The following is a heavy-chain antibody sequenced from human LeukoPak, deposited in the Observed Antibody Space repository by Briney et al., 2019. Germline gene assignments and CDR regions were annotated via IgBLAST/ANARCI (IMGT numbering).Heavy chain of an antibody. CDR3: ARSKRNFDY. CDR1: GYTFTTYY. J-gene: IGHJ4*02. V-gene: IGHV1-46*01. CDR2: INPSGGST. Sequence: ASVKVSCKSSGYTFTTYYMHWVRQAPGQGLEWVGVINPSGGSTTYAQSFQDRVTMTRGTSTSTVYMELSSLRSEDTAFYYCARSKRNFDYWGQGTLVTVSS.